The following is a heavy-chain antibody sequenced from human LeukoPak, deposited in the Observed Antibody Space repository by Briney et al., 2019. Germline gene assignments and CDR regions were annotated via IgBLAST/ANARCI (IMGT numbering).Heavy chain of an antibody. CDR3: ARVFYYGSGSAGDDP. V-gene: IGHV4-39*07. CDR1: GGSIRSSYYY. J-gene: IGHJ5*02. CDR2: INHSGST. D-gene: IGHD3-10*01. Sequence: PSETLSLTCTVSGGSIRSSYYYWGWIRQPPGKGLEWIGEINHSGSTNYNPSLKSRVTISVDTSKNQFSLKLSSVTAADTAVYYCARVFYYGSGSAGDDPWGQGTLVTVSS.